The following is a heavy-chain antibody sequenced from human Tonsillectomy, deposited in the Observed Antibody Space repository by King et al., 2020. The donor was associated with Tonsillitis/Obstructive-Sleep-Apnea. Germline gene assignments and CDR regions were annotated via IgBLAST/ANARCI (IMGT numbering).Heavy chain of an antibody. J-gene: IGHJ6*03. V-gene: IGHV4-39*01. CDR3: ASPHSGSSGWYNYYYYMDV. CDR1: GGSISSSSYY. Sequence: LQLQESGPGLVKPSETLSLTCTVSGGSISSSSYYWGWIRQPPGKGLEWIGXIYYSGSTYYNPSLKSRVTISVDTSKNQFSLKLSSVTAADTAVYYCASPHSGSSGWYNYYYYMDVWGKGTTVTVSS. D-gene: IGHD6-19*01. CDR2: IYYSGST.